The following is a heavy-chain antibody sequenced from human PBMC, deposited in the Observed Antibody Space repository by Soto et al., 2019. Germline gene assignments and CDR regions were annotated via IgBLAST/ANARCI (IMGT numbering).Heavy chain of an antibody. Sequence: SETLSLTCTVSGGSTSSYYWNWIRQPPGKGLEWIGYIYNSGNTNYNPSLRSRVTISVDTSKNQFSLKLTSVTAADTAVYYCAAPPRYWGQGTLVTVSS. CDR1: GGSTSSYY. D-gene: IGHD6-6*01. V-gene: IGHV4-59*01. CDR3: AAPPRY. CDR2: IYNSGNT. J-gene: IGHJ4*02.